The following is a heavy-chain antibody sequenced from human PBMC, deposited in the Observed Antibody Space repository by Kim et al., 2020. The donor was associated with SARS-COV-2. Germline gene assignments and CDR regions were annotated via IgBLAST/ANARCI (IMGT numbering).Heavy chain of an antibody. Sequence: SETLSLTCTVSGGSIGSYYWSCIRQPPGKGLEWIGYIYYSGSTSYNPSLKSRVTISVDTAKNQFSLKLRSVTAADTAVYYCARGPYGGGPAEYFQYWGQGTLVTVSP. D-gene: IGHD4-17*01. CDR1: GGSIGSYY. V-gene: IGHV4-59*13. CDR2: IYYSGST. CDR3: ARGPYGGGPAEYFQY. J-gene: IGHJ1*01.